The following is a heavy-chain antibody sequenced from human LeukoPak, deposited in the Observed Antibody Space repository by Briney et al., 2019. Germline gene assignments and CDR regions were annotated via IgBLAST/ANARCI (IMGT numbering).Heavy chain of an antibody. J-gene: IGHJ4*02. CDR3: ATCLLAAAGDADY. Sequence: ASVKPSCKVSGFTLTELSMQWVRQAPGKGLEWMGGFDPEDGETIYAQKFQGRVTMTEDTSTDTAYMELSSLRSEGAAVYYCATCLLAAAGDADYWGQGTLVTVSS. CDR1: GFTLTELS. V-gene: IGHV1-24*01. CDR2: FDPEDGET. D-gene: IGHD6-13*01.